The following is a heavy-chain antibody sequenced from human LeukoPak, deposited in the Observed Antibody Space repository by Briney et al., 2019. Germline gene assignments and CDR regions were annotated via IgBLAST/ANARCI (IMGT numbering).Heavy chain of an antibody. V-gene: IGHV3-23*01. J-gene: IGHJ4*02. CDR2: ISGSGGST. D-gene: IGHD2-15*01. CDR1: GFTFSSYA. CDR3: AKGSPYCSGGSCYIFPFDY. Sequence: GGSLRLSCAASGFTFSSYAMSWVRQAPGKGLEWVSAISGSGGSTYYADSVKGRFTISRDNSKNTLYLQMNCLKAEDTAVYYCAKGSPYCSGGSCYIFPFDYWGQGTLVTVSS.